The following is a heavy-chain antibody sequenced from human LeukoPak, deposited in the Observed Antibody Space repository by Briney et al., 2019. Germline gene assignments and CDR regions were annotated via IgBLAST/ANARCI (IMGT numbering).Heavy chain of an antibody. J-gene: IGHJ4*02. CDR3: ARDRVSDYGGNHRDTFDY. V-gene: IGHV1-46*01. CDR1: GYTFTSYY. CDR2: INPSGGST. D-gene: IGHD4-17*01. Sequence: EASVKVSCKASGYTFTSYYMHWVRQAPGQGLEWMGIINPSGGSTSYAQKFQGRVTMTRDTSTSTVYMELSSLRSEDTAVCYCARDRVSDYGGNHRDTFDYWGQGTLVTVSS.